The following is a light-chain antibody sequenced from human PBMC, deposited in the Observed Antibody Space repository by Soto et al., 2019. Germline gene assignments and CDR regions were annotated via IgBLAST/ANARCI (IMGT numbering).Light chain of an antibody. CDR2: DVS. J-gene: IGLJ1*01. CDR3: CSYAGSPYV. V-gene: IGLV2-11*01. CDR1: SSDVGGYNY. Sequence: QSALTQPRSVSGSPGQSVTISCTGTSSDVGGYNYVSWYQQHPGKAPKLMIYDVSEWPSGVPDRFSGSKSGNTASLTISGLQAEDEADYYCCSYAGSPYVFGTGTKLTVL.